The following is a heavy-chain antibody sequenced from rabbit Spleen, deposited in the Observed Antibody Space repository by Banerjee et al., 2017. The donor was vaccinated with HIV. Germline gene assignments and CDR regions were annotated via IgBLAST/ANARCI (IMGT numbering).Heavy chain of an antibody. CDR3: ARDLVGVIGWNFNL. CDR1: GVSLNDKDV. V-gene: IGHV1S45*01. CDR2: INAATGKP. Sequence: QEQLVESGGGLVKPGASLTLTCTASGVSLNDKDVMCWVRQAPGKGLEWIACINAATGKPVYATWAKGRFTISKTSSTTMTLQMTRLTAADTATYFCARDLVGVIGWNFNLWGPGTLVTVS. D-gene: IGHD1-1*01. J-gene: IGHJ4*01.